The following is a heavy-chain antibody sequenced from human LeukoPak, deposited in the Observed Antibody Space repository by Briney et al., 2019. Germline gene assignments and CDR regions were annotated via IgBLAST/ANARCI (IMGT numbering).Heavy chain of an antibody. D-gene: IGHD6-6*01. J-gene: IGHJ6*03. CDR1: GGSISSYY. CDR3: ARVRAARPYYYYYYYMDV. Sequence: SETLSLTCTVSGGSISSYYWSWIRQPPGKGLEWIGYIYYSGSTNYNTSLTSRVTISVDTSKNQFSLKLSSVTAADTAVYYCARVRAARPYYYYYYYMDVWGKGTTVTVSS. V-gene: IGHV4-59*01. CDR2: IYYSGST.